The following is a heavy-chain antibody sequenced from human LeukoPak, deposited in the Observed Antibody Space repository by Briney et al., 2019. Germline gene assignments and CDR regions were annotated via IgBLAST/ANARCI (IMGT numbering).Heavy chain of an antibody. CDR1: GYSISSGFY. V-gene: IGHV4-38-2*01. CDR3: ARSMAVAGGDY. J-gene: IGHJ4*02. D-gene: IGHD6-19*01. Sequence: SETLSLTCDVSGYSISSGFYWAWIRQPPGKGLEWIGNIHHSGSNFYNPSLKSRVSISIDTSKNQFSLNLTPVTAADTAVYYCARSMAVAGGDYWGQGIPVTVSS. CDR2: IHHSGSN.